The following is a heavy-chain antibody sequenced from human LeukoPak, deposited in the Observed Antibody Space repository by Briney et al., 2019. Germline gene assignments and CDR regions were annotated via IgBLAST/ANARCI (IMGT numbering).Heavy chain of an antibody. CDR3: ARDLDDWVCSGGSCYSAIGFDY. D-gene: IGHD2-15*01. V-gene: IGHV3-21*01. CDR2: ISSSSSYI. J-gene: IGHJ4*02. CDR1: GFTFSSYR. Sequence: PGGFLRLSCAASGFTFSSYRMNWVRQAPGKGLEWVSSISSSSSYIYYADSVKGRFTISRDNAKNSLYLQMNSLRAEDTAVYYCARDLDDWVCSGGSCYSAIGFDYWGQGTLVTVSS.